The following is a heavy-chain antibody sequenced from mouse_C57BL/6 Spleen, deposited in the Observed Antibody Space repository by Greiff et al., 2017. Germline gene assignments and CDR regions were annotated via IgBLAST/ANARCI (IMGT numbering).Heavy chain of an antibody. CDR3: ARYDYDGTAFDY. CDR1: GYTFTSYW. D-gene: IGHD2-4*01. J-gene: IGHJ2*01. V-gene: IGHV1-55*01. CDR2: IYPGSGST. Sequence: QVQLKQPGAELVKPGASVKMSCKASGYTFTSYWITWVKPRPGQGLEWIGDIYPGSGSTNYNEKFKSKATLTVDTSSSTAYMQLSSLTSEDSAVYYCARYDYDGTAFDYWGQGTTLTVSA.